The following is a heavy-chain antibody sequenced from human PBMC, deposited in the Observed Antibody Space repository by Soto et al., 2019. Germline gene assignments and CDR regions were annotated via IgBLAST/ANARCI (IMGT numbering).Heavy chain of an antibody. Sequence: GASVEVCWEACGDRFASCGMSWVRQATGQGLEWLGWISAYDDNTKYAQTIQGRVSMSTDTSTNTAYMELRSLRSDDTAMYYCARGGYYDSSGSRNYHYYGMNVWGQGTTVTVSS. CDR1: GDRFASCG. J-gene: IGHJ6*02. CDR3: ARGGYYDSSGSRNYHYYGMNV. V-gene: IGHV1-18*01. CDR2: ISAYDDNT. D-gene: IGHD3-22*01.